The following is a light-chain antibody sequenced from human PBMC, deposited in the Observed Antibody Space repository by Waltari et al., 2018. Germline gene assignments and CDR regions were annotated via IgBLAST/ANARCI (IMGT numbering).Light chain of an antibody. V-gene: IGLV3-21*01. CDR2: DDN. CDR1: NVGGKS. J-gene: IGLJ2*01. CDR3: QGLDSSPETVV. Sequence: SYVLTQPPSASVAPGKTATIACGGNNVGGKSVQWYQQKPGQAPGLVVHDDNARPYGIPDRSSGSSSRDTANLTISRVEAGDEADDYCQGLDSSPETVVFGGGTKLTVL.